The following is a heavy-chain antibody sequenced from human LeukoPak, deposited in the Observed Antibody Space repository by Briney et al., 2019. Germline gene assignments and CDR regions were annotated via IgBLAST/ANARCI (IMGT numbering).Heavy chain of an antibody. Sequence: ASVKVPCKASGYSLTTYYMHWVREAPEQALEWMAIINPSGGGTKYAQKFQGRVTMTRDTPTNTVYMELSSLRTEDTAVYYCASVYLYGMDVWGEGTTVTVSS. V-gene: IGHV1-46*01. CDR3: ASVYLYGMDV. J-gene: IGHJ6*04. CDR1: GYSLTTYY. D-gene: IGHD2-8*01. CDR2: INPSGGGT.